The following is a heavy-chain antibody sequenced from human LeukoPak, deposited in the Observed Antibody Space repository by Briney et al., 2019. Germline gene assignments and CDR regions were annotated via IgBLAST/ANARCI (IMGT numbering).Heavy chain of an antibody. CDR3: ASMYCSGGTCLRRNTHWYFDL. CDR1: GGSISTYY. Sequence: SETLSLTCTVSGGSISTYYWSWIRQPPGKGLEWIGYIYYSGSTNYNPSLKSRATISVDTSKNQFSLKLSPVTAADTAVYYCASMYCSGGTCLRRNTHWYFDLWGRGTLVTVSS. J-gene: IGHJ2*01. V-gene: IGHV4-59*12. CDR2: IYYSGST. D-gene: IGHD2-15*01.